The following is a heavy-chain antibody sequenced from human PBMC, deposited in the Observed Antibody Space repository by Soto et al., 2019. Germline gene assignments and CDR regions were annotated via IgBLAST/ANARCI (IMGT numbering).Heavy chain of an antibody. V-gene: IGHV1-69*02. D-gene: IGHD3-10*01. CDR1: GGTFSSYT. J-gene: IGHJ6*02. Sequence: QVQLVQSGAEVKKPGSSVKVSCKASGGTFSSYTISWVRQAPGLGLESMGRIIPMLGIANYAQKFQGRVTTTADKSTSTAYMELSSMRSEDTAVYYCARGAWFGENYGMDVWGQGTTVTVSS. CDR3: ARGAWFGENYGMDV. CDR2: IIPMLGIA.